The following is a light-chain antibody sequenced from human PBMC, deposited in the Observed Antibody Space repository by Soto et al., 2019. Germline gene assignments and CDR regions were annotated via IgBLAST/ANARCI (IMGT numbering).Light chain of an antibody. Sequence: QSVLTQPPSASGTPGQRVTISCSGSSSNIGSNTVNWYQQLPGTAPQLLIYSNNQRPSGVPDRFSGSKSGTSASLAISGLQSEDEADYYCAAWDDSMNGFYVF. CDR1: SSNIGSNT. V-gene: IGLV1-44*01. CDR2: SNN. J-gene: IGLJ1*01. CDR3: AAWDDSMNGFYV.